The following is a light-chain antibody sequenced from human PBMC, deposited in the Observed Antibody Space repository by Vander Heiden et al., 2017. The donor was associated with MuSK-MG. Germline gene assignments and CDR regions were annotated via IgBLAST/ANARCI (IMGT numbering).Light chain of an antibody. CDR2: KSS. V-gene: IGKV1-5*03. CDR3: QQYSNYWT. Sequence: DIQMTQSPSTVSAFVGDRVTITCRASKSIGRYLAWYQQKPGKDPKVLISKSSTLESGVPSRFRGSASGTEFTLTIRSLQPDDIAIYYCQQYSNYWTFGQGTKVEI. CDR1: KSIGRY. J-gene: IGKJ1*01.